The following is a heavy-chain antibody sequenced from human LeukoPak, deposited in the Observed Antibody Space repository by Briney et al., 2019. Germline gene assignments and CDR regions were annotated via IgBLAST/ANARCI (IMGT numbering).Heavy chain of an antibody. J-gene: IGHJ1*01. V-gene: IGHV3-11*01. CDR3: ARDHNSGWFNADVLEYFQH. D-gene: IGHD6-19*01. CDR2: ISTTGNTK. CDR1: GFTFSDFY. Sequence: GGSLRLSCAASGFTFSDFYMSWIRQTPEKGLEWISHISTTGNTKYYADSVIGRFSISRDNAKNSVYLQMNSLRAEDTAVYYCARDHNSGWFNADVLEYFQHWGQGTLVTVSS.